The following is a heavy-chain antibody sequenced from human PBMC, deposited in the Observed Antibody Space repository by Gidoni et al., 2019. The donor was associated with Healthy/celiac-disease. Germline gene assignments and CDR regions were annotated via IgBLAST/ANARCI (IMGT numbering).Heavy chain of an antibody. CDR2: IDYSGST. CDR3: ASGTIVDDAFDI. D-gene: IGHD1-26*01. V-gene: IGHV4-59*01. J-gene: IGHJ3*02. CDR1: GGSISSYY. Sequence: QVQLQESGPGLVKPSETLSLTCTVSGGSISSYYWSWIRQPPGKGLEWIGYIDYSGSTNYNPSLKSRVTISVDTSKNQFSLKLSSVTAADTAVYYCASGTIVDDAFDIWGQGTMVTVSS.